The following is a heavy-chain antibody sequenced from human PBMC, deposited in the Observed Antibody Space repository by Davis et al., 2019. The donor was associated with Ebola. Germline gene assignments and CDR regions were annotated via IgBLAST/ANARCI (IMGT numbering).Heavy chain of an antibody. CDR3: ARALSGGDGDAFDI. Sequence: ASVNVSCKASRYTFTSYGLSCVRQAPGQGLEWMGWISAYNGNTNYAQKLQGRVTMTTDTSTSTAYMELRSLRSDDTAVYYCARALSGGDGDAFDIWGQGTMVTFSS. D-gene: IGHD3-10*01. CDR1: RYTFTSYG. V-gene: IGHV1-18*01. J-gene: IGHJ3*02. CDR2: ISAYNGNT.